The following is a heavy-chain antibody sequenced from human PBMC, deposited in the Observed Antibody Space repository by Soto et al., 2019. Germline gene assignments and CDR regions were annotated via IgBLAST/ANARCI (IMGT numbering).Heavy chain of an antibody. D-gene: IGHD3-22*01. V-gene: IGHV3-66*01. CDR3: GRVTYYYDSSGSWAYDAFVI. Sequence: PGGSLRLSCAAAGFTVSSTYMSWVRQAPGKGLEWVSLIYSGGSTYYADSAKGRFTISRDDSKNTLYLQMNSLRAEDTAVFYCGRVTYYYDSSGSWAYDAFVIWGQGTMVTVSS. CDR2: IYSGGST. CDR1: GFTVSSTY. J-gene: IGHJ3*02.